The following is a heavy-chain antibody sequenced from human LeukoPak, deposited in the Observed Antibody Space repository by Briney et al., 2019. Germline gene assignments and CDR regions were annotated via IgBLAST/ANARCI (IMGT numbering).Heavy chain of an antibody. CDR2: IWYDGSNK. D-gene: IGHD6-19*01. CDR3: ARDGTGSNSGWYIH. V-gene: IGHV3-33*01. CDR1: GFTFSSYE. Sequence: AGGSLRLSCAVSGFTFSSYEMNWVRQAPGKGLEWVAVIWYDGSNKYYADSVKGRFTISRDNSKNTLYLQMNSLRAEDTAVYYCARDGTGSNSGWYIHWGQGALVTVSS. J-gene: IGHJ4*02.